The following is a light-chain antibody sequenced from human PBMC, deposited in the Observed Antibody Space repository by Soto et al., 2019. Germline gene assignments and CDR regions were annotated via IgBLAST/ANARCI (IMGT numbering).Light chain of an antibody. J-gene: IGLJ1*01. CDR2: SNN. CDR3: AAWDASLGGFYV. Sequence: QSVLTQPPSASGTPGQRVIISCSGSSSNIGSNTVNWYQQLPGTAPKLVIYSNNHRPSGVPDRFSASKAGASASLAISGLQSEDEGDYYCAAWDASLGGFYVFGSGTKLTVL. CDR1: SSNIGSNT. V-gene: IGLV1-44*01.